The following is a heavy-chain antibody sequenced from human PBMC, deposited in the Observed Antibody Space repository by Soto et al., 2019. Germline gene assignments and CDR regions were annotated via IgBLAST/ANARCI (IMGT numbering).Heavy chain of an antibody. CDR3: ARGPVYGDYGDYFDY. V-gene: IGHV4-34*01. D-gene: IGHD4-17*01. Sequence: SETLSLTCAVYGGSFSGYYWSWIRQPPGKGLEWIGEINHSGSTNYNPSLKSRVTISVDTSKNQFSLKLSSVTAADTAVYYCARGPVYGDYGDYFDYWGQGTLVTVSS. CDR1: GGSFSGYY. J-gene: IGHJ4*02. CDR2: INHSGST.